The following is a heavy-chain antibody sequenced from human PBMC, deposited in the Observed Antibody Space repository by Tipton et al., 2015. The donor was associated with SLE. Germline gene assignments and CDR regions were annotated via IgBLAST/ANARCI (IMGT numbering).Heavy chain of an antibody. J-gene: IGHJ6*02. CDR2: IKQDGSEK. D-gene: IGHD2/OR15-2a*01. Sequence: SLRLSCAASGFTFSSYWMSWVRQAPGKGLEWVANIKQDGSEKYYVESVKGRFTISRDNAKNSLYLQMNSLRAEDTAVYYCARKGYYVDYYSGMGVWGQGTTVTVSS. CDR1: GFTFSSYW. CDR3: ARKGYYVDYYSGMGV. V-gene: IGHV3-7*01.